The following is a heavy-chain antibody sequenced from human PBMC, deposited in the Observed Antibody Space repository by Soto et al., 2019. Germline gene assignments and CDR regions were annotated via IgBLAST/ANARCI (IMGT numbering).Heavy chain of an antibody. CDR3: ARPRAVAGTTGNDY. CDR2: IYYSGST. Sequence: QLQLQESGPGLVKPSETLSLTCTVSGGSISSSSYYWGWIRQPPGKGLEWIGSIYYSGSTYYNPSLKSRVTISVDTPKNQFSLKLSSVTAADTAVYYCARPRAVAGTTGNDYWGQGTLVTVSS. CDR1: GGSISSSSYY. V-gene: IGHV4-39*01. J-gene: IGHJ4*02. D-gene: IGHD6-19*01.